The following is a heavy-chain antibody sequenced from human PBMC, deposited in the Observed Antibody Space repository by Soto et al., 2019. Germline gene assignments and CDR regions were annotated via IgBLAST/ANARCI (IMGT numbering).Heavy chain of an antibody. CDR2: ISSNGGST. J-gene: IGHJ3*02. CDR3: ARDRLPCGGDCYDAFDI. V-gene: IGHV3-64*01. CDR1: GFTFSSYA. D-gene: IGHD2-21*02. Sequence: GESLKISCAASGFTFSSYAMHWVRQAPGKGLEYVSAISSNGGSTYYANSVKGRFTISRDNSKNTLYLQMGSLRAEDMAVYYCARDRLPCGGDCYDAFDIWGQGTMVTVSS.